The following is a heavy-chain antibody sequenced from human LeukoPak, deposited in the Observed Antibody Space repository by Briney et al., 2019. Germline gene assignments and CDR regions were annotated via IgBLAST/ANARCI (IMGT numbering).Heavy chain of an antibody. CDR3: ARGDYFGSGLGD. CDR1: GGSMSNYY. CDR2: IYYTGST. D-gene: IGHD3-10*01. V-gene: IGHV4-59*01. Sequence: SETLSLTCTVSGGSMSNYYWNCIRQPPGKGLEWIGYIYYTGSTNCNPSLRSRVTISVDSSKNQFSLKVNSVTAADTAVYYCARGDYFGSGLGDWGQGTLVTVSS. J-gene: IGHJ4*02.